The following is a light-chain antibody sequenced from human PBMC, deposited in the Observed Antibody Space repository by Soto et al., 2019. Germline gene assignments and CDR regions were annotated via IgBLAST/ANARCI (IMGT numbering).Light chain of an antibody. Sequence: QSVLTQPASVSGSPGQSITISCTGTSSDVGTYNLVSWYQQHPGKAPKLMIYEVTKRPSGVSNRFSGSKSGNTASLTISGLQADDEADYYCSSSAGRSTLIFGGGTKLTVL. J-gene: IGLJ2*01. CDR3: SSSAGRSTLI. CDR2: EVT. V-gene: IGLV2-23*02. CDR1: SSDVGTYNL.